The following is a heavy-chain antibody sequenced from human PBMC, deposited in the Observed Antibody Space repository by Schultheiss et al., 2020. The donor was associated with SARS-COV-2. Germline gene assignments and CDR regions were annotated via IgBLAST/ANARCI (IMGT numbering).Heavy chain of an antibody. Sequence: GGSLRLSCAVSGYSISSGYYWGWIRQPPGKGLEWVGRIKSKTDGGTTDYAAPVKGRFTISRDDSKNTLYLQMNSLRAEDTAVYYCAKDHRPVAAPFDYWGQGTLVTVSS. CDR2: IKSKTDGGTT. D-gene: IGHD6-19*01. CDR3: AKDHRPVAAPFDY. J-gene: IGHJ4*02. CDR1: GYSISSGYY. V-gene: IGHV3-15*01.